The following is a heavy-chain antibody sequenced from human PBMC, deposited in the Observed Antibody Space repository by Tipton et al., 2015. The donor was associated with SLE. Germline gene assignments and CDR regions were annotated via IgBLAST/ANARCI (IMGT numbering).Heavy chain of an antibody. J-gene: IGHJ4*01. CDR1: GYTFTGYY. V-gene: IGHV1-2*06. D-gene: IGHD6-6*01. CDR3: ARDPLYSSSPPFDY. CDR2: INPNSGGT. Sequence: QLVQSGAEVKKPGASVKVSCKASGYTFTGYYMHWVRQAPGQGLEWMGRINPNSGGTNYAQKFQGRVTMTRDTSISTAYMELSRLRSDDTAVYYCARDPLYSSSPPFDYWGHGTLVPVSS.